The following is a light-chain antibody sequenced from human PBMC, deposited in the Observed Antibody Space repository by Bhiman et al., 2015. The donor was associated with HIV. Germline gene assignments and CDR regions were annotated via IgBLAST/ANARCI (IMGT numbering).Light chain of an antibody. V-gene: IGLV2-14*01. CDR2: EVN. Sequence: QSALTQPASVSGSPGQSITISCTGTGSDVGGYNHVSWYQQHPGKAPKLMIYEVNRRPSGVPDRFSASKSGNTASLTISGLQAEDEADYYCSSFTSSFTLVFGTGTKVTVL. J-gene: IGLJ1*01. CDR1: GSDVGGYNH. CDR3: SSFTSSFTLV.